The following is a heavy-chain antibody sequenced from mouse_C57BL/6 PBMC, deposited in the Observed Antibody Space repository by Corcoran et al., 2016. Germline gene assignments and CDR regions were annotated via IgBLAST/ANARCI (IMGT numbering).Heavy chain of an antibody. CDR3: ARGKGAY. J-gene: IGHJ3*01. CDR1: GFNIKNPY. Sequence: EVQLQQSVAELVTPGASVKLSCTASGFNIKNPYMHWVKQRPEQGLAWIGRIDPANGNTKYAPKFQGKATITADTSSNTAYLQLSSLTSEDTAIYYCARGKGAYWGQGTLVTVSA. CDR2: IDPANGNT. V-gene: IGHV14-3*01.